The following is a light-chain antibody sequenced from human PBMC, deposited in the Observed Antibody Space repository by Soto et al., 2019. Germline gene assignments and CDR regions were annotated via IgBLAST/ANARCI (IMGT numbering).Light chain of an antibody. J-gene: IGLJ1*01. CDR2: EVS. CDR1: SSDVGRYNY. CDR3: SSYTSSYSQV. Sequence: QSALTQPASVSGSPVQSITISCTGTSSDVGRYNYVSWYQQHPDKAPKLIIYEVSNRPSGVSNRFSGSKSGNTASLTISGLQAEDETDYYCSSYTSSYSQVFGTGTNVTVL. V-gene: IGLV2-14*01.